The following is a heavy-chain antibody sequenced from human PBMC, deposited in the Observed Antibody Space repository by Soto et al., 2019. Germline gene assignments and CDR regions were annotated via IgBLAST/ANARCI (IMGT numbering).Heavy chain of an antibody. J-gene: IGHJ6*02. Sequence: QVQLVQSGAEVRNPGASVKVSCKASGYTFTTYYIHWVRQAPGQGLEWMGMINPSGGSTSYAQKFQGTVPLIRDSSTSTGYMELNSLRSEDTAVYYCARDQLVTIFGVAPYGMGVWGQGTTVTVSS. CDR3: ARDQLVTIFGVAPYGMGV. D-gene: IGHD3-3*01. V-gene: IGHV1-46*01. CDR2: INPSGGST. CDR1: GYTFTTYY.